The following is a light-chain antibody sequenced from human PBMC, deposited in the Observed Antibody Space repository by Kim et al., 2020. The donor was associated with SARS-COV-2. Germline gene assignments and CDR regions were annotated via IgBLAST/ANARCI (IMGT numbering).Light chain of an antibody. V-gene: IGKV1-5*03. CDR2: KAS. Sequence: ASVGDRVTITCRASQSISSWLAWYQQKQGKALKLLIYKASSLESGVPSRFSGSGSGTEFTLTISSLQPDDFASYYCQQYNSYPRTFGQGTKVDTK. CDR1: QSISSW. CDR3: QQYNSYPRT. J-gene: IGKJ1*01.